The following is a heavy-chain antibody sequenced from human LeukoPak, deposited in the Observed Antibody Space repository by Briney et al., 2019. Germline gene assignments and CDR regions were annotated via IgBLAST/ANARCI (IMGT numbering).Heavy chain of an antibody. CDR3: AKGPTYDSLPYYFDY. D-gene: IGHD3-22*01. CDR1: GFTFSYYA. J-gene: IGHJ4*02. V-gene: IGHV3-64D*09. CDR2: ISSNGGST. Sequence: GGSLRLSCSASGFTFSYYAMHWVRQAAGKGLEFVSGISSNGGSTYYADSLKGRFTVSRDNSNNTLYLQMSSLRAEDSAIYYCAKGPTYDSLPYYFDYWGQGTLVTVSS.